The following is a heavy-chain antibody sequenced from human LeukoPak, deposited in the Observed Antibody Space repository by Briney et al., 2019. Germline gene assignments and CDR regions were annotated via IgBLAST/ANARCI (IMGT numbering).Heavy chain of an antibody. CDR3: ARDKELRSNYFDY. J-gene: IGHJ4*02. V-gene: IGHV1-2*06. D-gene: IGHD4-17*01. CDR2: INPNSGGT. Sequence: GALVKVSCKASGYTFTGYYMHWVRQAPGQGLEWMGRINPNSGGTNYAQKFQGRVTMTRDTSISTAYMELSRLRSDDTAVYYCARDKELRSNYFDYWGQGTLVTVSS. CDR1: GYTFTGYY.